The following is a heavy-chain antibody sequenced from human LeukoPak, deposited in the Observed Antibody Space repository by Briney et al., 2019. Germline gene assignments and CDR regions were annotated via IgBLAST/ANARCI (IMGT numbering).Heavy chain of an antibody. CDR1: GYTFTGYY. CDR3: ATPRNEYQLLLLDY. CDR2: INPNSGGT. Sequence: ASVKVSCKASGYTFTGYYMHWVRQAPGQGLEWMGWINPNSGGTNYAQKFQGRVTMTRDTSISTAYMELIWLRSDDTAVYYCATPRNEYQLLLLDYWGQGTLVTVS. D-gene: IGHD2-2*01. J-gene: IGHJ4*02. V-gene: IGHV1-2*02.